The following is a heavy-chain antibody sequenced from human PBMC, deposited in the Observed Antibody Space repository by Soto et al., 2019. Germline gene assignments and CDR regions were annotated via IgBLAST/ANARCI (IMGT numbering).Heavy chain of an antibody. V-gene: IGHV4-59*01. D-gene: IGHD5-18*01. Sequence: PSETPSLTCTVSGDSISSSYWSWIRQPPGKGLEWIGYIHYSGITNYNPSLQSRVTISVDTSKNQFSLKLSSVTAADTAVYYCARGRYSYTYNYWGQGTLVTVSS. J-gene: IGHJ4*02. CDR2: IHYSGIT. CDR3: ARGRYSYTYNY. CDR1: GDSISSSY.